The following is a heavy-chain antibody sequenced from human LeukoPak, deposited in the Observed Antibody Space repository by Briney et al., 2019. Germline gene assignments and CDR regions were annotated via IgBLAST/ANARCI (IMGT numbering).Heavy chain of an antibody. J-gene: IGHJ6*02. CDR2: IYYSGST. Sequence: PSETLSLTCTVSGGSISSSSYYWGWIRQPPGKGLEWIGSIYYSGSTYYNPSLKSRVTISVDTSKNQFSLKLSSVTAADTAVYYCARDQVIAAAGTNYYYGVDVWGQETTVTVSS. CDR3: ARDQVIAAAGTNYYYGVDV. CDR1: GGSISSSSYY. D-gene: IGHD6-13*01. V-gene: IGHV4-39*07.